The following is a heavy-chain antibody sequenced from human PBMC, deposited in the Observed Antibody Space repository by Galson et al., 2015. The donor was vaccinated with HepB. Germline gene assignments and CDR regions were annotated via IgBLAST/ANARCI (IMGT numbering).Heavy chain of an antibody. V-gene: IGHV6-1*01. CDR1: GDSVSSNSAA. CDR2: TYYRSKWYN. J-gene: IGHJ6*02. CDR3: ARDSYSFGGSGVNYYGMDV. D-gene: IGHD3-10*01. Sequence: CAISGDSVSSNSAAWNWIRQSPSRGLEWLGRTYYRSKWYNDYAVSVKSRITINPDTSKNQFSLQLNSVTPEDTAVYYCARDSYSFGGSGVNYYGMDVWGQGTTVTVSS.